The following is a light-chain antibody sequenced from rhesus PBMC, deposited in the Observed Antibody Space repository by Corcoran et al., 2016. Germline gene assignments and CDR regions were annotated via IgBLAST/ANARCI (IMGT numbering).Light chain of an antibody. CDR2: YIS. J-gene: IGKJ1*01. V-gene: IGKV1S14*01. Sequence: DIQMNQSPSSLSATVGDTVTNTCRASQGISNYLAWYQQKTGKAPKPLIYYISNLESGVPSRSSGSGSGTDSTLTISILQPEDFATYYSQQHNSYPRTFGQGTKLEIK. CDR3: QQHNSYPRT. CDR1: QGISNY.